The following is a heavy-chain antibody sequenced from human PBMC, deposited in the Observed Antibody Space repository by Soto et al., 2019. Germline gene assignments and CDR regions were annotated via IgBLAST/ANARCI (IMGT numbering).Heavy chain of an antibody. CDR2: ISYDGSNK. CDR3: ATARGRAVAGNAYYYYYGMDV. D-gene: IGHD6-19*01. V-gene: IGHV3-30*03. CDR1: GFTFSSYG. J-gene: IGHJ6*02. Sequence: SLRLSCAASGFTFSSYGMHWVHQAPGKGLEWVAVISYDGSNKYYADSVKGRFTISRDNSKNTLYLQMNSLRAEDTAVYYCATARGRAVAGNAYYYYYGMDVWGQGTTVSVSS.